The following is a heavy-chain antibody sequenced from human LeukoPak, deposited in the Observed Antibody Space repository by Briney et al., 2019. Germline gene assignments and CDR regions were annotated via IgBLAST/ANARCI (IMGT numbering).Heavy chain of an antibody. CDR2: ISWNSGTI. CDR3: AKDIFTMVRGVVDY. J-gene: IGHJ4*02. D-gene: IGHD3-10*01. V-gene: IGHV3-9*01. CDR1: GFTFDDYA. Sequence: LRLSCAASGFTFDDYAMHWVRQAPGKGLEWVSGISWNSGTIGYADSVKGRFTISRDNAKNSLYLQMNSLRAEDTALYYCAKDIFTMVRGVVDYWGQGTLVTVSS.